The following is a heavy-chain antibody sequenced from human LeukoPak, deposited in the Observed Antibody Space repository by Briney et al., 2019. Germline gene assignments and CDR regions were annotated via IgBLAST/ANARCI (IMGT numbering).Heavy chain of an antibody. CDR2: ISGSGGST. Sequence: GGSLRLSCAASGFTFSSYAMSWVRQAPGKGLEWVSSISGSGGSTYYADSVKGRFTISRDNSKNTLYLQMNSLRAEDTAVYYCAKKILADPRYPYSSSWYVMDYWGQGTLVTVSS. J-gene: IGHJ4*02. V-gene: IGHV3-23*01. CDR3: AKKILADPRYPYSSSWYVMDY. CDR1: GFTFSSYA. D-gene: IGHD6-13*01.